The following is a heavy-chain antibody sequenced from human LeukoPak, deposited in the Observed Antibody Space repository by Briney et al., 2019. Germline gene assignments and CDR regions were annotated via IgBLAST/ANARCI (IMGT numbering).Heavy chain of an antibody. CDR3: AKDGRTYYYDSSGPMDFDY. V-gene: IGHV3-30*18. D-gene: IGHD3-22*01. CDR1: GFTFSSYG. CDR2: ISYDGSNK. Sequence: PGGSLRLSCAASGFTFSSYGMHWVRQAPGKGLEWVAVISYDGSNKYYADSVKGRFTISRDNSENTLYLQMNSLRAEDTAVYYCAKDGRTYYYDSSGPMDFDYWGQGTLVTVSS. J-gene: IGHJ4*02.